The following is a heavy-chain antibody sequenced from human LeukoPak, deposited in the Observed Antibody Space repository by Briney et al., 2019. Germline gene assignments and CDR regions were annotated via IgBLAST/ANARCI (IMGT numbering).Heavy chain of an antibody. CDR3: ARVISTSLGDYCYYYMDV. CDR1: GYTFTSYG. Sequence: ASVKVSCKASGYTFTSYGISWVRQAPGQGLEWMGWISAYNGNTNYAQKLQGRVTMTTDTSTSTAYMELRSLRSDDTAVYYCARVISTSLGDYCYYYMDVWGKGTTVTISS. CDR2: ISAYNGNT. V-gene: IGHV1-18*01. D-gene: IGHD2-2*01. J-gene: IGHJ6*03.